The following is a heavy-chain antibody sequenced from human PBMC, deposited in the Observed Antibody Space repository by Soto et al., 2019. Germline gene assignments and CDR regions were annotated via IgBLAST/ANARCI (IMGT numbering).Heavy chain of an antibody. J-gene: IGHJ3*02. CDR2: ISWNSGSI. CDR3: AKFKNDFWSGYYLEITGDAFDI. Sequence: GGSLRLSCAASGFTFDDYAMHWVRQAPGKGLEWVSGISWNSGSIGYADSVKGRFTISRDNAKNSLYLQMNSLRAEDTALYYCAKFKNDFWSGYYLEITGDAFDIWGQGTMVTVSS. V-gene: IGHV3-9*01. D-gene: IGHD3-3*01. CDR1: GFTFDDYA.